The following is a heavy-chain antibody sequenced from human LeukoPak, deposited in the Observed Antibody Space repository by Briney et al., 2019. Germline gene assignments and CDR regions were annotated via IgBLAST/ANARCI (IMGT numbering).Heavy chain of an antibody. D-gene: IGHD3-22*01. CDR2: INPNSGGT. V-gene: IGHV1-2*06. Sequence: GASVKVSCKASGYTFTGYYMHWVRQAPGQGLEWMGRINPNSGGTNYAQKFRGRVTMTRDTSISTAYMELSRLRSDDTAVYYCARAIHDSSGYYYFDYWGQGTLVTVSS. CDR3: ARAIHDSSGYYYFDY. CDR1: GYTFTGYY. J-gene: IGHJ4*02.